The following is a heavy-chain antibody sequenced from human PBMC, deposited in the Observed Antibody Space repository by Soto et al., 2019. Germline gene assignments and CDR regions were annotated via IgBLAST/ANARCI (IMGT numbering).Heavy chain of an antibody. Sequence: LETLPLTCAVYGGSFSGYYWSWIRQPPGKGLEWIGEINHSGSTNYNPSLKSRVTISVDTSKNQFSLKLSSVTAADTAVYYCAREEVLYLPGGIAAAGPSDYWGQGTLVTVSS. CDR1: GGSFSGYY. D-gene: IGHD6-13*01. CDR3: AREEVLYLPGGIAAAGPSDY. CDR2: INHSGST. J-gene: IGHJ4*02. V-gene: IGHV4-34*01.